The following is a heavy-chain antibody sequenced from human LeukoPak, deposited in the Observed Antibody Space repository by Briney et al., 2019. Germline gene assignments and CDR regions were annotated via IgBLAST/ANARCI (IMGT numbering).Heavy chain of an antibody. J-gene: IGHJ5*02. CDR2: INAGNGNT. D-gene: IGHD4-17*01. Sequence: ASVKVSCKASGYTFTSYAMHWVRQAPGQRLEWMGWINAGNGNTKYSQKFQGRVTITRDTSASTAYMELSSLRSEDTAVYYCARALTTVTTFGFDPWGQGTLVTVSS. CDR1: GYTFTSYA. CDR3: ARALTTVTTFGFDP. V-gene: IGHV1-3*01.